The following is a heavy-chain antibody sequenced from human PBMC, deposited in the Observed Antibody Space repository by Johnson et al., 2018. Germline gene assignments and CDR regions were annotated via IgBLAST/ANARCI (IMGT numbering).Heavy chain of an antibody. D-gene: IGHD3-16*01. CDR2: ISWNSGYT. Sequence: VQLVQSGGGLVQPSRSLRLCCTASGFTFDDYAMHWVRQAPGKGLEWVSGISWNSGYTSYVDSVKGRFTISRDNAKNSLFLQMNSLRPEDTALYYCAKDIFKTFNAFDIWGQGTMVTVSS. CDR3: AKDIFKTFNAFDI. V-gene: IGHV3-9*01. J-gene: IGHJ3*02. CDR1: GFTFDDYA.